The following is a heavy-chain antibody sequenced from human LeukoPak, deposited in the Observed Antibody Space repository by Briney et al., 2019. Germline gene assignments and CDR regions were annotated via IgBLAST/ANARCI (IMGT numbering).Heavy chain of an antibody. CDR2: IYSGGST. V-gene: IGHV3-66*01. J-gene: IGHJ6*02. CDR1: GFTFDDYA. CDR3: ARDRIVIAVAGTLYYYGMDV. Sequence: GGSLRLSCAASGFTFDDYAMHWVRQAPGKGLEWVSVIYSGGSTYYADSVKGRFTISRDNSKNTLYLQMNSLRAEDTAVYYCARDRIVIAVAGTLYYYGMDVWGQGTTVTVSS. D-gene: IGHD6-19*01.